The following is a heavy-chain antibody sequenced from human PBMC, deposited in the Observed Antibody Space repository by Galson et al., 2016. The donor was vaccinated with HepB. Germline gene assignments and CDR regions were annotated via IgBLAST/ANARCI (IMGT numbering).Heavy chain of an antibody. CDR1: GFPLRSYA. CDR3: AKDVSGYSYGYGGSYFDY. CDR2: ISYDGSYK. Sequence: SLRLSCAASGFPLRSYAMHWVRQAPGKGLEWLAIISYDGSYKHYADSVKGRFTISRDNSKNTLFLQMNSLRTEDTAVYYCAKDVSGYSYGYGGSYFDYWGQGTLVSVSS. V-gene: IGHV3-30*18. J-gene: IGHJ4*02. D-gene: IGHD5-18*01.